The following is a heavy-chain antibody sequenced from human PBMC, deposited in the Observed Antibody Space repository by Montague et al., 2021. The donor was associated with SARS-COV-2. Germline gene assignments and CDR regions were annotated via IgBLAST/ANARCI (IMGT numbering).Heavy chain of an antibody. CDR1: GFTFSTYT. CDR3: WRSSGP. J-gene: IGHJ5*02. CDR2: IGGTTGYI. V-gene: IGHV3-21*01. D-gene: IGHD3-22*01. Sequence: SLRLSCAASGFTFSTYTMNWVRQAPGEGLEWVSSIGGTTGYIYYADSVKGRFTISRDNAKNALYLQMNSLRADDTAVYYCWRSSGPWGQGTLVTVSS.